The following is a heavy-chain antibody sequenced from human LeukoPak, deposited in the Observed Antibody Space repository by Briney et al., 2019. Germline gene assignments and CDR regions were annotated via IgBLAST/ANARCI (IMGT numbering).Heavy chain of an antibody. J-gene: IGHJ4*02. CDR1: GFTLSSYA. D-gene: IGHD3-22*01. CDR3: ARGSSGYYPLPGDY. CDR2: ISYDGSNK. V-gene: IGHV3-30*01. Sequence: PGRSLRLSCAASGFTLSSYAMHWVRQAPGKGLEWVAVISYDGSNKYYADSVKGRFTISRDNSKNTLYLQMNSLRAEDRAVYYCARGSSGYYPLPGDYWGQGTLVTVSS.